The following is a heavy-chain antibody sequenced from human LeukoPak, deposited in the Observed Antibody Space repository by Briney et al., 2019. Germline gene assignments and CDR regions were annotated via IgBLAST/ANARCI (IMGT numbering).Heavy chain of an antibody. D-gene: IGHD3-9*01. CDR2: IYSGGST. CDR3: SGGPLGNIHVS. V-gene: IGHV3-53*05. J-gene: IGHJ5*02. Sequence: GSLRLSCAASGFTVSSNYMSWVRQAPGKGLEWVSVIYSGGSTYYADSVKGRFTISRDNSKNTLYLQMNSLRAEDTAVYYCSGGPLGNIHVSWGQGTLVTVSS. CDR1: GFTVSSNY.